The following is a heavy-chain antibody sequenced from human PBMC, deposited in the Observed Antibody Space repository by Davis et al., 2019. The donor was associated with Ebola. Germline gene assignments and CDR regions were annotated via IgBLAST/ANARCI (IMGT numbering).Heavy chain of an antibody. J-gene: IGHJ4*02. D-gene: IGHD3-3*01. CDR1: GFTFRSEW. CDR3: ATSSQYAFFL. CDR2: IRPDGSEN. V-gene: IGHV3-7*01. Sequence: GESLKISCAASGFTFRSEWMTWVRQAPGKGLEWVANIRPDGSENQYVDSVKGRFTISRDNAKNSLYLQMDSLRAEDTAVYYCATSSQYAFFLGGQGTLVTVSS.